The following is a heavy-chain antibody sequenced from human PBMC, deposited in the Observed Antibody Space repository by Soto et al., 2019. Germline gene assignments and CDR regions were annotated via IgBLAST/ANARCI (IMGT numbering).Heavy chain of an antibody. D-gene: IGHD3-16*01. J-gene: IGHJ4*02. CDR2: ISSSSTI. V-gene: IGHV3-48*02. CDR3: ARDGGEGFKRWLQERASYYFDY. Sequence: GGSLRLSCAASGFTFSSYSMNWVRQAPGKGLEWVSYISSSSTIYYADSVKGRFTISRDNAKNSLYLQMNSLRDEDTAVYYCARDGGEGFKRWLQERASYYFDYWGQGTLVTVSS. CDR1: GFTFSSYS.